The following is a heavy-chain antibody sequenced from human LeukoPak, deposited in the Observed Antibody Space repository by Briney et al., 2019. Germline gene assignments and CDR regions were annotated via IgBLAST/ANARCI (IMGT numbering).Heavy chain of an antibody. J-gene: IGHJ4*02. D-gene: IGHD6-13*01. CDR2: INPNGGGT. Sequence: ASVKVSCKASGYTFTGYYMHWVRQAPGQGLEWMGWINPNGGGTNYAQKFQGRVTMTRDTSISTAYMELSRLRSDDTAVYYCVTSRAAGIAAASHWGQGTLVTVSS. CDR1: GYTFTGYY. V-gene: IGHV1-2*02. CDR3: VTSRAAGIAAASH.